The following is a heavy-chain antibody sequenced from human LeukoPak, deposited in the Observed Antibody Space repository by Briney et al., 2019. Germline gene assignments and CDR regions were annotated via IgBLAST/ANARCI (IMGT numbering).Heavy chain of an antibody. V-gene: IGHV3-21*01. J-gene: IGHJ3*02. CDR3: ARGHSGSYQRTDAFDI. Sequence: GGSLRLSCAASEFTFSSYSMNWVRQAPGKGLEWISSISSTSNYIYDADSVKGRFSISRDNAKKSLYLQMNSLRAEDTAVYYCARGHSGSYQRTDAFDIWGQGTMVTVSS. CDR1: EFTFSSYS. CDR2: ISSTSNYI. D-gene: IGHD1-26*01.